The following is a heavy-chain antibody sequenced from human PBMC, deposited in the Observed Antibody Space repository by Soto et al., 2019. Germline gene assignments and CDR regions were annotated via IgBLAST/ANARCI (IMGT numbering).Heavy chain of an antibody. V-gene: IGHV3-7*05. CDR3: ARAGITIFGVVNHYYGMDV. CDR1: GFTFSSNW. CDR2: IKQDGSEK. D-gene: IGHD3-3*01. J-gene: IGHJ6*02. Sequence: PGGSLRLSCAASGFTFSSNWMSWVRQAPGKGLEWVANIKQDGSEKYYVDSVKGRFTISRDNAKNSLYLQMNSLRAEDTAVYYCARAGITIFGVVNHYYGMDVWGQGTTVTVSS.